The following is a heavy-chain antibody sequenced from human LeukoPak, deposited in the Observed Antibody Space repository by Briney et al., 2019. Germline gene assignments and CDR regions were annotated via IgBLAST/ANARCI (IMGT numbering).Heavy chain of an antibody. CDR1: GFTFSNYW. CDR2: VNSDGRIT. Sequence: AGSLRVSCAASGFTFSNYWMQWVRQAPGKGLVWVSRVNSDGRITTYADSVKGRFTISRDNAKNTLYLQMNSLRAEDTAVYYCARKYYYGSGHAFDIWGQGTALTVSS. CDR3: ARKYYYGSGHAFDI. V-gene: IGHV3-74*03. D-gene: IGHD3-10*01. J-gene: IGHJ3*02.